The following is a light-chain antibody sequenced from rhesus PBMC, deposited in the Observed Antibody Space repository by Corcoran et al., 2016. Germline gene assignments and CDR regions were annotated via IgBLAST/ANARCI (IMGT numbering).Light chain of an antibody. Sequence: ETVVTQSPATLSLSPGERATLSCRASQSVGSYLAWYQQKPGQAPRLLIYGASSRATGLPDRFSGCGSGTDFTLTISSLEPEDVGVYYCQQSSNLWTFGQGTKVEIK. J-gene: IGKJ1*01. CDR1: QSVGSY. CDR3: QQSSNLWT. V-gene: IGKV3-24*04. CDR2: GAS.